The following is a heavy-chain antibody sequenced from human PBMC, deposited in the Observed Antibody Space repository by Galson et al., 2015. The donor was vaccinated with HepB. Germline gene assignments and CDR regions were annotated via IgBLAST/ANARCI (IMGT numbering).Heavy chain of an antibody. CDR3: ATSRRDVPYFPGAFDF. CDR2: VYPDDSDT. V-gene: IGHV5-51*01. CDR1: GNTFSIYW. J-gene: IGHJ3*01. D-gene: IGHD3-10*01. Sequence: QSGAEVKKPGESLKISCKVSGNTFSIYWIGWVRQLPGKGLEWMGIVYPDDSDTRYSPSLQGHVTISADKSITTAYLQWSSLKASDTAMYYCATSRRDVPYFPGAFDFWGHGTMVTVSS.